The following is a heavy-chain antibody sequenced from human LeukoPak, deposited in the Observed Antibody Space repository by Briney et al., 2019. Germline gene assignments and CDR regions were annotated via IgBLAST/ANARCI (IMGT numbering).Heavy chain of an antibody. CDR3: ARGGNCSGGSCYYKYFDY. Sequence: SETLSLTCTVSGGSISSYYWSWIRQPPGKGLEWLGYIYYSGSTNYNPSLNSRVTISVDTSKNQFSLKLSSVTAADTAVYYCARGGNCSGGSCYYKYFDYWGQGTLVTVSS. V-gene: IGHV4-59*01. J-gene: IGHJ4*02. CDR2: IYYSGST. CDR1: GGSISSYY. D-gene: IGHD2-15*01.